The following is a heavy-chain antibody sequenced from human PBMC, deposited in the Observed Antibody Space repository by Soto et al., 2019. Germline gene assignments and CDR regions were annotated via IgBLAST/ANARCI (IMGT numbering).Heavy chain of an antibody. J-gene: IGHJ6*02. CDR3: LRPCPSGENYGMDV. CDR2: LYTEGTT. Sequence: QPVGSLRLSCVASGLTVSHNYMAWVRQAPEMGLEWVSILYTEGTTYYADSVKGRFTISRDSSKNTLFLQMDSLRAEDTAVYYCLRPCPSGENYGMDVWGQGTTVIVSS. D-gene: IGHD3-16*01. V-gene: IGHV3-53*01. CDR1: GLTVSHNY.